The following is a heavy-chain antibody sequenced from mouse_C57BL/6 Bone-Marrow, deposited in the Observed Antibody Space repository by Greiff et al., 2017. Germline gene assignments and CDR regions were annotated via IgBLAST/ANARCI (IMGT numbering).Heavy chain of an antibody. CDR3: ARSPYYPHFDY. J-gene: IGHJ2*01. D-gene: IGHD2-10*01. CDR2: IYPGSGST. V-gene: IGHV1-55*01. Sequence: QVQLKQPGAELVKPGASVKMSCKASGYTFTSYWLTWVKQRPGQGLEWIGDIYPGSGSTNYNEKFKSKATLTVDTSSSTAYMQLSSLTSEDSAVYYCARSPYYPHFDYWGQGTTLTVSS. CDR1: GYTFTSYW.